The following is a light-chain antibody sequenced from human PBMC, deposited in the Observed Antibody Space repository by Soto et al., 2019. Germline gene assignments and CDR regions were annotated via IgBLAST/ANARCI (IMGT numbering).Light chain of an antibody. J-gene: IGLJ1*01. CDR1: SSDVGTYNY. V-gene: IGLV2-14*01. CDR2: EVN. CDR3: NSYTSISTYV. Sequence: QSVLTQPASVSGSPGQSITISCTGTSSDVGTYNYVSWYQQHPGKAPKLIIHEVNNRPSGVSDRFSGSKSGNTASLTISGLHADEDDAHQCNSYTSISTYVFGTGTKSP.